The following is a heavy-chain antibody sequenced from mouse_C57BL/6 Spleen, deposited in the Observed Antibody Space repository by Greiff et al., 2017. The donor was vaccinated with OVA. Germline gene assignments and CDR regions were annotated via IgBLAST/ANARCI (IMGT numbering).Heavy chain of an antibody. D-gene: IGHD2-5*01. CDR1: GYTFTDYY. V-gene: IGHV1-76*01. J-gene: IGHJ2*01. CDR2: IYPGSGNT. CDR3: ARESYYSNYH. Sequence: VQLQQSGAELVRPGASVKLSCKASGYTFTDYYINWVKQRPGQGLEWIARIYPGSGNTYYNEKFKGKATLTAEKSSSTAYMQLSSLTSEDSAVYFCARESYYSNYHWGQGTTLTVSS.